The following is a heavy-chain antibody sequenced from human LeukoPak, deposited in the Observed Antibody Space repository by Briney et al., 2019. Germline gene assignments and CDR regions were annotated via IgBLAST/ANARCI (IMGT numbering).Heavy chain of an antibody. V-gene: IGHV1-69*05. CDR1: GGTFSSCP. D-gene: IGHD6-19*01. J-gene: IGHJ4*02. CDR3: AVAGAEDY. Sequence: SVKVSCKASGGTFSSCPIHWVRLAPGQGLEWMGGIIPILSMSNYAQKFQGRVTIITDESTFTAYMELSSLRSEDTAVYSCAVAGAEDYWGQGTLATVSS. CDR2: IIPILSMS.